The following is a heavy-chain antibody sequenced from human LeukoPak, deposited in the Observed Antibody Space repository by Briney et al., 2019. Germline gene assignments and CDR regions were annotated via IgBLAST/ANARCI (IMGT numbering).Heavy chain of an antibody. CDR1: GFTFDDYA. CDR2: ISWNSGSI. V-gene: IGHV3-9*01. D-gene: IGHD2-2*01. CDR3: AKDKGECSSTSCPYYYYYMDV. J-gene: IGHJ6*03. Sequence: PGRSLRLSCAASGFTFDDYAMHWVRQAPGKGLEWVSGISWNSGSIGYADSVKGRFTISRDNAKNSLYLQMNSLRAEDTALYYRAKDKGECSSTSCPYYYYYMDVWGKGTTVTVSS.